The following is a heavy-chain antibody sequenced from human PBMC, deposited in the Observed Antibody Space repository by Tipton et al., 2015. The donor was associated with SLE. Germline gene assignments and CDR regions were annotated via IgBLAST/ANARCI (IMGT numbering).Heavy chain of an antibody. Sequence: GSLRLSCAASGFTFSNYWMSWVRQAPGKGLEWVANIKQDGSEKYYVDSVKGRFTISRDISKNTVYLHLNSLRADDTAVYFCATWYESHFDYWGQGTLVTVSS. CDR2: IKQDGSEK. V-gene: IGHV3-7*03. J-gene: IGHJ4*02. CDR1: GFTFSNYW. CDR3: ATWYESHFDY. D-gene: IGHD6-13*01.